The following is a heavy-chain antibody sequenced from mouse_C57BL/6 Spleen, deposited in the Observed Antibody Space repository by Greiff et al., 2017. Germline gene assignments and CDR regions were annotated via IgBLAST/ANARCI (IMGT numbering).Heavy chain of an antibody. CDR2: IYPGDGDT. CDR3: ARWGGYDSWYFDV. Sequence: QVQLQQSGPELVKPGASVKISCKASGYAFSSSWMNWVKQRPGKGLEWIGRIYPGDGDTNYNGKFKGKATLTADKSSSTAYMQLSSLTSEDSAVYFCARWGGYDSWYFDVWGTGTTVTVSS. V-gene: IGHV1-82*01. CDR1: GYAFSSSW. D-gene: IGHD2-2*01. J-gene: IGHJ1*03.